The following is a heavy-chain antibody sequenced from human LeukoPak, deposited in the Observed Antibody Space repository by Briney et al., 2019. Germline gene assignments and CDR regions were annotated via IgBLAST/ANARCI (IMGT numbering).Heavy chain of an antibody. Sequence: SETLSLTCTVSGGSITSYYWSWIRQSPGKGLEWIGYIYKSGSTNCNPSLKSRVTISEDTSKNQFSLKLSSVTAADTAVYYCARSSIAAPPDYWGQGTLVTVSS. V-gene: IGHV4-59*01. CDR2: IYKSGST. CDR1: GGSITSYY. J-gene: IGHJ4*02. CDR3: ARSSIAAPPDY. D-gene: IGHD6-6*01.